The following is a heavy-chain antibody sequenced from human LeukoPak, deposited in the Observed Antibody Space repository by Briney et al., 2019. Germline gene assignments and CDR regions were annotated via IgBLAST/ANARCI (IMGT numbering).Heavy chain of an antibody. CDR3: AYTITHSGSYPLGFDY. Sequence: GSSVKVSCKASGGTFSSYAISWVRQAPGQGLEWMGGIIPIFGTANYAQKFQGRVTITADESTSTAYMELSSLRSEDTAVYYCAYTITHSGSYPLGFDYWGQGTLVTVSS. CDR2: IIPIFGTA. D-gene: IGHD1-26*01. CDR1: GGTFSSYA. V-gene: IGHV1-69*01. J-gene: IGHJ4*02.